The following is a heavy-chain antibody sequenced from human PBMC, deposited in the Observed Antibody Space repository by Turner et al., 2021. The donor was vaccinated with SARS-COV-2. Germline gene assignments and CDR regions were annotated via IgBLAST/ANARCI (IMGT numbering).Heavy chain of an antibody. D-gene: IGHD6-19*01. CDR2: ISCYNGDT. CDR3: ARDPSNTSGRYQYFDY. CDR1: GYTFNHHG. Sequence: QGHLVQSGAEVKKPGASVMFSCKASGYTFNHHGISWIRQAPGQGLEWMGWISCYNGDTKYAEKFQGRVTMTKDTSTGTAYMEVTSLRSDDTDVYYCARDPSNTSGRYQYFDYWGQGTLVTVSS. V-gene: IGHV1-18*01. J-gene: IGHJ4*02.